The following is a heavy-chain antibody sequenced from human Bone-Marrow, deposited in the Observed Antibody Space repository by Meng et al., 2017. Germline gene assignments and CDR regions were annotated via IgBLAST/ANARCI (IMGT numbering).Heavy chain of an antibody. D-gene: IGHD4-17*01. CDR2: IRSRSSYI. J-gene: IGHJ4*02. V-gene: IGHV3-21*01. Sequence: EVRLVESGRGLVKCCGTLRPSCRVPGVCFSNNNRSWLRQAPGEGLVWVSSIRSRSSYIYYDQSVQGRSTISRDKTKNQLSLQLNSLRAEDTAIYYCVSENYGDYFDYWGQGALVTVSS. CDR1: GVCFSNNN. CDR3: VSENYGDYFDY.